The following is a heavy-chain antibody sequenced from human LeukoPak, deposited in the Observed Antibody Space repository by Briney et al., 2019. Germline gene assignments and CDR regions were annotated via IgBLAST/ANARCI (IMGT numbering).Heavy chain of an antibody. J-gene: IGHJ4*02. CDR2: INPSGGST. V-gene: IGHV1-46*01. CDR3: ARAQFKTGENYFDY. D-gene: IGHD7-27*01. Sequence: ASVKVSCKASGYTFTSYGISWVRQAPGQGLEWMEIINPSGGSTSYAQKFQGRVTMTRDTSTSAVYMELSSLRSEDTAVYYCARAQFKTGENYFDYWGQGTLVTVSS. CDR1: GYTFTSYG.